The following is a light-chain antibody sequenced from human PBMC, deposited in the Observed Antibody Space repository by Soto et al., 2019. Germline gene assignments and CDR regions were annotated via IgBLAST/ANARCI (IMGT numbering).Light chain of an antibody. CDR1: SSDVGGYDY. CDR2: DVT. Sequence: ALTQPPPVSGSPGQSVAISCTGTSSDVGGYDYVSWYQQRPGKAPKLLIYDVTKRPSGVPDRFSGSKSGNTASLTISGLQAEDEADFYCCSYGGSFPYVFGTGTKVTVL. J-gene: IGLJ1*01. V-gene: IGLV2-11*01. CDR3: CSYGGSFPYV.